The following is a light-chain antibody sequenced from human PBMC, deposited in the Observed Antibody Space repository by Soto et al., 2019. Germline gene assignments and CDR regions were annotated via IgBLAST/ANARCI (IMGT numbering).Light chain of an antibody. J-gene: IGKJ3*01. V-gene: IGKV4-1*01. Sequence: DIVMTQSPDSLAVSLGERATINCKSSQSVLYRSNNKNYLAWYQHKPGQPPKLLIYWASTRESGVPDRFSGSGSGTDFTLTISSLQAEDVAVYYCQQYNSYPITFGPGTKVDIK. CDR2: WAS. CDR1: QSVLYRSNNKNY. CDR3: QQYNSYPIT.